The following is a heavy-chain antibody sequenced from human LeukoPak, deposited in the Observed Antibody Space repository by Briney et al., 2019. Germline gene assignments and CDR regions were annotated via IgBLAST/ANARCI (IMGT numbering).Heavy chain of an antibody. Sequence: GASVKVSCKASGYTFTVYYMHWVRQAPGQGLEWMGWINPNSGDTNYAQKFQGRVTMTRDTSISTAYMELSRLTSDDTAVYYCATGRELEYSTSSDRTFDYWGQGTLVTVSS. CDR3: ATGRELEYSTSSDRTFDY. D-gene: IGHD6-6*01. CDR1: GYTFTVYY. CDR2: INPNSGDT. V-gene: IGHV1-2*02. J-gene: IGHJ4*02.